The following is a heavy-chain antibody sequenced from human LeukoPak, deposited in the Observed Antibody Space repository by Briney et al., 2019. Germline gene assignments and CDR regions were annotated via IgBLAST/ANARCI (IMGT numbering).Heavy chain of an antibody. Sequence: ASVKVSCKASGYTFTSYGISWVRQAPGQGLEWMGWISAYNGNTNYAQKLQGRVTMTTDTSTSTAYMELRSLRSDDTAVYYCGASGVTTSLGYYYYGMDVWGQGTTVTVPS. CDR3: GASGVTTSLGYYYYGMDV. V-gene: IGHV1-18*01. J-gene: IGHJ6*02. CDR1: GYTFTSYG. CDR2: ISAYNGNT. D-gene: IGHD4-17*01.